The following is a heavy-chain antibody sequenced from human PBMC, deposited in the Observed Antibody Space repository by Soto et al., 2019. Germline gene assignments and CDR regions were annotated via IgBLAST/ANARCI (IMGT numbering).Heavy chain of an antibody. J-gene: IGHJ6*02. CDR2: INSDGSST. V-gene: IGHV3-74*01. CDR3: ARVVRDYYYYGMDV. CDR1: GFTFSSYW. Sequence: GGSLRLSCGASGFTFSSYWIHWVRQAPGEGLVWVSRINSDGSSTSYADSVKGRFTISRDNAKNTLYLQMNSLRAEDTAVYYCARVVRDYYYYGMDVWGQGTTVTVSS.